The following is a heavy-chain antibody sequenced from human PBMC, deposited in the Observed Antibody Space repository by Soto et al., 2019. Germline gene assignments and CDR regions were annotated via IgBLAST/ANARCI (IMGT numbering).Heavy chain of an antibody. CDR1: GFTFSSYA. J-gene: IGHJ5*02. V-gene: IGHV3-23*01. Sequence: GGSLRLSCAASGFTFSSYAMSWVRQAPGKGLEWVSAISGSGGSTYYADSVKGRFTISRDNSKNTLYLQMNSLRAEDTAVYYCANYEHDFWSSPPHWFDPWGQGTLVTVSS. CDR2: ISGSGGST. CDR3: ANYEHDFWSSPPHWFDP. D-gene: IGHD3-3*01.